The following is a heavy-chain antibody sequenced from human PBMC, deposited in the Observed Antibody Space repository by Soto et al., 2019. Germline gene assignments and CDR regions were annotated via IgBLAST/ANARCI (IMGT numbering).Heavy chain of an antibody. CDR1: GYTFTSYG. V-gene: IGHV1-18*01. CDR3: ARESSGPDWRYYGMDV. J-gene: IGHJ6*02. D-gene: IGHD6-19*01. CDR2: ISAYNGNT. Sequence: QVQLVQSGAEVKKPGASVKVSCKASGYTFTSYGISWVRQAPGQGLEWMGWISAYNGNTNYAQKLQGRVTMTTGTSTSTAYMELRSLRSDDTAVYYCARESSGPDWRYYGMDVWGQGTTVTVSS.